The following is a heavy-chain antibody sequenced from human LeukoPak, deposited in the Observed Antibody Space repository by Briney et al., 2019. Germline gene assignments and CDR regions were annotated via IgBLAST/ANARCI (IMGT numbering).Heavy chain of an antibody. J-gene: IGHJ4*02. D-gene: IGHD4-11*01. V-gene: IGHV3-15*01. CDR3: TKGMTTVTTINTGKIGHFDY. Sequence: GGSLRLSCAASGFTFSNAWMSWVRQAPGKGLEWVGRIKSKTDGGTTDYAAPVKGRFTISRDDSKNTLYLQMNSLKTEDTAVYYCTKGMTTVTTINTGKIGHFDYWGQGTLVTVSS. CDR1: GFTFSNAW. CDR2: IKSKTDGGTT.